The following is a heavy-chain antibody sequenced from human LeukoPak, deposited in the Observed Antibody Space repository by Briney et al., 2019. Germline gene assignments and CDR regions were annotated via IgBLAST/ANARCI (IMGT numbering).Heavy chain of an antibody. Sequence: PSETLSLTCSVSGDSISSSPYFWAWIRQPPGKGLEWMGSIYSSGATYYNPPLKSRVTMSVDASKNQFSLSLSSVTAADTAVYYCARWEVRLNAFEMWGQGTMVTVSS. D-gene: IGHD3-10*01. V-gene: IGHV4-39*07. CDR3: ARWEVRLNAFEM. CDR1: GDSISSSPYF. J-gene: IGHJ3*02. CDR2: IYSSGAT.